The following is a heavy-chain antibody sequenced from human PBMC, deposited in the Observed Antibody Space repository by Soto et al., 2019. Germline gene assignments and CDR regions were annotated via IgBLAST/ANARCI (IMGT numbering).Heavy chain of an antibody. CDR3: ARGRYGDY. D-gene: IGHD1-1*01. J-gene: IGHJ4*02. V-gene: IGHV1-18*01. Sequence: QVHLVQSGAEVKKPGASVKVSCKGSGYTFTSYGITWVRQAPGQGLEWMGWFSAHNGNTDYAQKLQGRVPVTRDTSTSTAYMELRSLRSDDTAVYYCARGRYGDYWGQGALVTVSS. CDR1: GYTFTSYG. CDR2: FSAHNGNT.